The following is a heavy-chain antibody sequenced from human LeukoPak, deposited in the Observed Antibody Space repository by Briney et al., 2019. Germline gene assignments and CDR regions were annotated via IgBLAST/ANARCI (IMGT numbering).Heavy chain of an antibody. V-gene: IGHV3-7*01. CDR2: IKQDGGEK. Sequence: GGSLRLSCAVSGFTASSNYMSWVRQAPGKGLEWVANIKQDGGEKFYVDSVKGRFTISRDNAKNSLYLQMYSLRADDTSVYYCAREQLGIGLEYWGQGTLVSVSS. D-gene: IGHD7-27*01. J-gene: IGHJ4*02. CDR1: GFTASSNY. CDR3: AREQLGIGLEY.